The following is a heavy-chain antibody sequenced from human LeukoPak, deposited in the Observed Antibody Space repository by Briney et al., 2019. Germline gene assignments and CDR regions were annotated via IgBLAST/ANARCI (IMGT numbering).Heavy chain of an antibody. D-gene: IGHD6-6*01. CDR1: VFTFSNYG. CDR2: ISHDGSNE. J-gene: IGHJ4*02. Sequence: PGRPLRLSFAASVFTFSNYGMHWVRQAPGKGRARVAVISHDGSNEYYADFVKGRFTISRDNSKNTLYLQMNSLRAEDTAVYYCAKERIAAGGFDYWGQGTLVTVSS. V-gene: IGHV3-30*18. CDR3: AKERIAAGGFDY.